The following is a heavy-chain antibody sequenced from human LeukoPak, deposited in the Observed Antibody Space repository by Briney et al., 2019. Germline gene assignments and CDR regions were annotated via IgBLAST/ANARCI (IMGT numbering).Heavy chain of an antibody. Sequence: GRPLRLSCAASGFTFSSYGMHWVRQAPGKGLEWVAVISYDGSNKYYADSVKGRFTISRDNSKNTLYLQMNSLRAEDTAVYYCAKIDIAVAGTGDYYYGMDVWGQGTTVTVSS. CDR3: AKIDIAVAGTGDYYYGMDV. CDR2: ISYDGSNK. V-gene: IGHV3-30*18. D-gene: IGHD6-19*01. CDR1: GFTFSSYG. J-gene: IGHJ6*02.